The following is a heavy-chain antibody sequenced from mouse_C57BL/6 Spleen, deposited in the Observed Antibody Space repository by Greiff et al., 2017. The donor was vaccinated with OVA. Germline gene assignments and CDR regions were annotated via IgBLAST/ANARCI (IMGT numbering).Heavy chain of an antibody. Sequence: VQRVESGAELVRPGASVTLSCKASGYTFTDYEMHWVKQTPVHGLEWIGAIDPETGGTAYNQKFKGKAILTADKSSSTAYMELRSLTSEDSAVYYCTRGNWDDAMDYWGQGTSVTVSS. J-gene: IGHJ4*01. V-gene: IGHV1-15*01. D-gene: IGHD4-1*01. CDR3: TRGNWDDAMDY. CDR1: GYTFTDYE. CDR2: IDPETGGT.